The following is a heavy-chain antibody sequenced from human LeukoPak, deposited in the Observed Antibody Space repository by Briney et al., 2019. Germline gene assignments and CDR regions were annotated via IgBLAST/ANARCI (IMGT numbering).Heavy chain of an antibody. D-gene: IGHD3-22*01. J-gene: IGHJ4*02. Sequence: SETLSLTCTVSGGSINSYYWSWIRQPPGKGLEWIGYIYFSGNTNYNPSLQSRVTISVDTSKNQFSLRLSSVTAADTAVYYCARFNDYYDSSGYPDYWGQGTLVTVSS. CDR3: ARFNDYYDSSGYPDY. CDR2: IYFSGNT. V-gene: IGHV4-59*01. CDR1: GGSINSYY.